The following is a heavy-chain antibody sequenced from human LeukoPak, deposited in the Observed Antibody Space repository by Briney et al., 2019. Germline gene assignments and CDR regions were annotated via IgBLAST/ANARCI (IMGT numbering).Heavy chain of an antibody. CDR1: GYSISSGYY. J-gene: IGHJ4*02. D-gene: IGHD3-9*01. Sequence: SETLSLTCAVSGYSISSGYYWGWIRQPPGKGLEWIGSIYHSGSTYYNPSLKSRVTISVDTSKNQFPLKLSSVTAADTAVYYCARDLVQGYDILTGPYDYWGQGTLVTVSS. CDR3: ARDLVQGYDILTGPYDY. CDR2: IYHSGST. V-gene: IGHV4-38-2*02.